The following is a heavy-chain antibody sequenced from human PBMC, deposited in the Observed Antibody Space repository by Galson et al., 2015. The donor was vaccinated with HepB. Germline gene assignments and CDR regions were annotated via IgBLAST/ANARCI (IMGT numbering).Heavy chain of an antibody. CDR3: ARGFDSSGYYYRDY. CDR2: INPNSGGT. Sequence: SVKVSCKASGYTFTGYYMHWVRQAPGQGLEWMGRINPNSGGTNYAQKFQGRVTMTRDTSISTAYMELSRLRSDDTAVYYCARGFDSSGYYYRDYWGQGTLVTVSS. D-gene: IGHD3-22*01. V-gene: IGHV1-2*06. J-gene: IGHJ4*02. CDR1: GYTFTGYY.